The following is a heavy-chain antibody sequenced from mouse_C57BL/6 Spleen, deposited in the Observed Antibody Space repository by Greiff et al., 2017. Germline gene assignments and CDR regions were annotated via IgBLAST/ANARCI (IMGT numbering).Heavy chain of an antibody. D-gene: IGHD4-1*01. CDR3: ARRLGPYYFDY. CDR2: ISGGGGNT. CDR1: GFTFSSYT. Sequence: EVMLVESGGGLVKPGGSLKLSCAASGFTFSSYTMSWVRQTPEKRLEWVATISGGGGNTYYPDSVKGRFTISRDNAKNTLYLQMSSLRSEDTALYYCARRLGPYYFDYWGQGTTLTVSS. J-gene: IGHJ2*01. V-gene: IGHV5-9*01.